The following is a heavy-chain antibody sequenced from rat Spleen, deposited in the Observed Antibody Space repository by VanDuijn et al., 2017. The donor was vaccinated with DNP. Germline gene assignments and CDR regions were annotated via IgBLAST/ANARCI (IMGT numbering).Heavy chain of an antibody. Sequence: EVQLVESGGGLVQPGRSLKLSCAASGFTFSAYYVAWVRQAPAKGLEWVATINYDGSNTNYRDSVKGRFTISRDNAKTTLYLQMDSLRSEDTATYYCARGDAWGQGTSVTVSS. CDR2: INYDGSNT. CDR1: GFTFSAYY. CDR3: ARGDA. V-gene: IGHV5-7*01. J-gene: IGHJ4*01.